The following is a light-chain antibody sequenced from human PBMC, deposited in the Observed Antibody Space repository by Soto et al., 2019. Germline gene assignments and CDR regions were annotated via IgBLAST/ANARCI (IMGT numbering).Light chain of an antibody. CDR1: QSVSSY. CDR2: DAS. V-gene: IGKV3-15*01. Sequence: EIVLTQSPATLSLSPGERATLSCRVSQSVSSYLAWYQQKPGQAPRLLIYDASNRATGIPARFSGSGSGTEFTLTISSLQSEDFAVYYCQQYNTWPPITFGPGTRLDIK. J-gene: IGKJ5*01. CDR3: QQYNTWPPIT.